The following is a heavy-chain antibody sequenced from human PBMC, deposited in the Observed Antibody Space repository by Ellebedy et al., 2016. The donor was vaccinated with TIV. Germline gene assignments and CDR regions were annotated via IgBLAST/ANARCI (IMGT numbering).Heavy chain of an antibody. J-gene: IGHJ4*02. CDR3: ARNPPDSDWDY. CDR2: ITDSGST. D-gene: IGHD2-21*02. Sequence: MPSETLSLTCTVSGGSIGSSGYHWGWIRQPPGTGLEWIGSITDSGSTYYKSSLKSRVTISVDPSRNHFSLKLSSVTAADTAVYDCARNPPDSDWDYWGQGTLVTVSS. V-gene: IGHV4-39*07. CDR1: GGSIGSSGYH.